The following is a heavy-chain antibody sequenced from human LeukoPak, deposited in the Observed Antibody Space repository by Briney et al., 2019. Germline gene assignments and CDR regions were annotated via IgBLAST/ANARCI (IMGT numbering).Heavy chain of an antibody. D-gene: IGHD4-17*01. J-gene: IGHJ3*02. CDR1: GQSYNTYW. Sequence: GESLKISCKSSGQSYNTYWIGWVRQMPGKGLEWMGVIYPGDSDTRYSPSLQGQVTISADESISTAYLQWSSLKASDTAIYYCASAVTTSAFDIWGQGTMVTVSS. V-gene: IGHV5-51*01. CDR3: ASAVTTSAFDI. CDR2: IYPGDSDT.